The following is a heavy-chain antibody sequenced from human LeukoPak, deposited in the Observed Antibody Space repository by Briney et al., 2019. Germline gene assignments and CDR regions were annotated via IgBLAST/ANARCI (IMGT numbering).Heavy chain of an antibody. V-gene: IGHV3-48*02. CDR2: IGSSSSTI. CDR3: ARADDIVVVPSANVVYGSGSSIY. Sequence: GGSLRVSCEASGFNFSDVWMNWVRQAPGKGLEWVSYIGSSSSTIYYADSVKGRFTISRDNAKNSLYLQMNSLRDEDTAVYYCARADDIVVVPSANVVYGSGSSIYWGQGTLVTVSS. J-gene: IGHJ4*02. CDR1: GFNFSDVW. D-gene: IGHD2-2*01.